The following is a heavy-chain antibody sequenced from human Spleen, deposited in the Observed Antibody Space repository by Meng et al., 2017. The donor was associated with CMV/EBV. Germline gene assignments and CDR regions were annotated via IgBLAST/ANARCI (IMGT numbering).Heavy chain of an antibody. CDR3: APLIPPGD. CDR1: GVTFRRFG. D-gene: IGHD2-21*01. V-gene: IGHV3-7*01. Sequence: GESLKISCGVSGVTFRRFGMHWVRQAPGKGLEWVANIKQDGSEKYYVDSVKGRFTISRDNAKKSVYLQMNSLRAEDTAVYYCAPLIPPGDWGQGTLVTVSS. CDR2: IKQDGSEK. J-gene: IGHJ4*02.